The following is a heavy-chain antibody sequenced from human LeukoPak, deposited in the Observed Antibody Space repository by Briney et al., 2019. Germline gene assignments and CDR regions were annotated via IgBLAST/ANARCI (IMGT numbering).Heavy chain of an antibody. Sequence: PGGSLRLSCAASGFTFSSYAMSWVRQAPGKGLEWVSRISGNSDSTYYADPVKGRFTISRDNSKNALYLQMNSLRAEDTAVYYCARGNGWFPNYYFDSWGQGALVTVSS. D-gene: IGHD6-19*01. V-gene: IGHV3-23*01. CDR3: ARGNGWFPNYYFDS. CDR2: ISGNSDST. J-gene: IGHJ4*02. CDR1: GFTFSSYA.